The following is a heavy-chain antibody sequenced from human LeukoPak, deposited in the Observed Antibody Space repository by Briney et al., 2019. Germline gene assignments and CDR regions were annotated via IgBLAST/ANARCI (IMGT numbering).Heavy chain of an antibody. D-gene: IGHD3-3*01. CDR1: GGSISSSSYY. V-gene: IGHV4-39*01. Sequence: SETLSLTCTVSGGSISSSSYYWGWVRQPPGKGLEWIGSIYYSGSTYYNPSLKSRVTITVETDKKKFSQKLSSVTAADTAVYYCARLRYYDFWSGYIYWGQGTLVTVSS. J-gene: IGHJ4*02. CDR2: IYYSGST. CDR3: ARLRYYDFWSGYIY.